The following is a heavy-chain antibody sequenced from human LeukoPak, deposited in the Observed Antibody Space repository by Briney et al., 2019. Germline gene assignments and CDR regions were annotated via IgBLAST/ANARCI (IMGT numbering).Heavy chain of an antibody. V-gene: IGHV4-39*07. J-gene: IGHJ4*02. CDR2: IYYSGST. Sequence: PSETLSLTCAVSGGSISSNSYYWGWIRQPPGKGLEWIGSIYYSGSTYYNPSLKSRVTISVDTSKNQFSLKLSSVAAADTAVYYCARASSIAARPVYYFDYWGQGTLVTVSS. D-gene: IGHD6-6*01. CDR3: ARASSIAARPVYYFDY. CDR1: GGSISSNSYY.